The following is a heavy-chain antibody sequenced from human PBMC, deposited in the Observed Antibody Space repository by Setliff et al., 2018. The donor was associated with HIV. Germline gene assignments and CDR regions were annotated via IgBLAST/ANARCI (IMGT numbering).Heavy chain of an antibody. D-gene: IGHD5-12*01. V-gene: IGHV4-38-2*02. CDR3: ARRSGYVEDY. J-gene: IGHJ4*02. CDR1: GYSISSGYY. CDR2: INHSGST. Sequence: PSETLSLTCTVSGYSISSGYYWSWIREPPGKGLAWIGEINHSGSTNYNPSLRRRVTIPVDTSKDQFSLKLSSVTAADTAVSYCARRSGYVEDYWGQGTLVTV.